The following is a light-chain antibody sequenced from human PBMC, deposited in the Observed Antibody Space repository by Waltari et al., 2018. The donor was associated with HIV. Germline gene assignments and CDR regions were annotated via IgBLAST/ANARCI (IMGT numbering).Light chain of an antibody. Sequence: DIVLKHSPATLSLSAGERATISCRANPSVSSYLVWYQQKPGQAPRLLICDASNRGTGIPARFSCSGSGTDFTLTISSLYPEDFAVYYCQQRSSWPLTFGGGTKVELK. CDR2: DAS. J-gene: IGKJ4*01. V-gene: IGKV3-11*01. CDR3: QQRSSWPLT. CDR1: PSVSSY.